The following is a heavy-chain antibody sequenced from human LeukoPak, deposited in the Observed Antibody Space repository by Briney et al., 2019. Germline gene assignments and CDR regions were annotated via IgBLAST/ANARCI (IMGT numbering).Heavy chain of an antibody. V-gene: IGHV3-7*01. CDR2: IKQDGSEK. J-gene: IGHJ4*02. CDR1: GFTFSSYW. CDR3: ARDQGDYVAPGYFDY. D-gene: IGHD4-17*01. Sequence: PGGSLRLSCAASGFTFSSYWMSWVRQAPGKGLEWVANIKQDGSEKYYVDSVKGRFTISRDNAKNSLYLQMNSLRAEDTAVYYCARDQGDYVAPGYFDYWGQGTLVTVSS.